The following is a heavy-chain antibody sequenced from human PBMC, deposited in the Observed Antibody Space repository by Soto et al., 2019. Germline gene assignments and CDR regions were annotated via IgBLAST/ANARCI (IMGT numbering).Heavy chain of an antibody. V-gene: IGHV4-39*01. Sequence: QLQLQESGPGLVKPSETLSLTCTVSGGSISSSSYYWGWIRQPPGKGLEGIGSISDSGSTYYNPSLKSRVTIAVVMSKNQFSLKLSSVTAADTAVYYCASRTLYCSGGNCPLDYWGQGTLVTVSS. J-gene: IGHJ4*02. CDR1: GGSISSSSYY. CDR2: ISDSGST. CDR3: ASRTLYCSGGNCPLDY. D-gene: IGHD2-15*01.